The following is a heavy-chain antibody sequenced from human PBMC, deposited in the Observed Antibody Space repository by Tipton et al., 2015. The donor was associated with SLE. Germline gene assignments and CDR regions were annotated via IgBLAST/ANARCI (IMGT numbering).Heavy chain of an antibody. CDR1: GFTFSSYE. V-gene: IGHV3-48*03. J-gene: IGHJ4*02. D-gene: IGHD2-2*01. CDR2: ISSSGSTI. Sequence: SLRLSCAASGFTFSSYEMNWVRQAPGKGLEWVSYISSSGSTIYYAYSVKGRFTISRDNAKNSLYLQMNSLRAEDTAVYYCAREGSCLDYWRQGTLVTVSS. CDR3: AREGSCLDY.